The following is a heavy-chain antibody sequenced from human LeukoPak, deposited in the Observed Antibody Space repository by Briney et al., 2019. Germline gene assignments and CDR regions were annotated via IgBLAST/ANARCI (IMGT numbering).Heavy chain of an antibody. CDR2: IIPIFGTA. CDR1: GCTFSSYA. D-gene: IGHD3-3*01. J-gene: IGHJ6*03. CDR3: ASVYYDFWSGYYRTDYYYYYMDV. Sequence: ASVMVSCKASGCTFSSYAISWVRQAPGQGLEWMGGIIPIFGTANYAQKFQGRVTITADKSTSTAYMELSSLRSEDTAVYYCASVYYDFWSGYYRTDYYYYYMDVWGKGTTVTVSS. V-gene: IGHV1-69*06.